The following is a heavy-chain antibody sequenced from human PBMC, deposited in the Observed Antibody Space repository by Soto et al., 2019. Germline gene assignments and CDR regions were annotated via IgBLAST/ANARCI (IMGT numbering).Heavy chain of an antibody. CDR1: GFTFSSYS. CDR2: ISSSSSYT. Sequence: GGSLRLSCAASGFTFSSYSMNWIRQAPGKGLEWVSYISSSSSYTNYADSVKGRFTISRDNAKNSLYLQMNSLRAEDTAVYYCARDSPFSDYGDNPGMDVWGQGTTVTVSS. J-gene: IGHJ6*02. V-gene: IGHV3-21*05. D-gene: IGHD4-17*01. CDR3: ARDSPFSDYGDNPGMDV.